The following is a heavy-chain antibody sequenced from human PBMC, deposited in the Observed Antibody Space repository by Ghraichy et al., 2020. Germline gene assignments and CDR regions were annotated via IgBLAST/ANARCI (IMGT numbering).Heavy chain of an antibody. CDR3: ANDPDFTYYDGDLFDY. Sequence: GGSLRLSCTASGFTFSSYAMNWVRQAPGKGLEWVSAISGSGDTTYYADSVKGRFFMSRDNSQNTLHLQMNSLRAEDTAIYYCANDPDFTYYDGDLFDYWGQGALVTVPA. J-gene: IGHJ4*02. D-gene: IGHD3-16*01. V-gene: IGHV3-23*01. CDR1: GFTFSSYA. CDR2: ISGSGDTT.